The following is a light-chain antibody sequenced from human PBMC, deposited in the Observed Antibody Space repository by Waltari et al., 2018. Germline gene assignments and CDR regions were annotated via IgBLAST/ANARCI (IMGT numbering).Light chain of an antibody. CDR1: QSVSSN. J-gene: IGKJ1*01. Sequence: ETVMTQSPASLSASPGESATPSCSANQSVSSNLAWYQQKPGQSPRLLIYGASTRATGIPARFSGSGSGTEFTLTISSLQSEDFAVYYCQQYNNCPRTFGQGTKVEIK. CDR2: GAS. CDR3: QQYNNCPRT. V-gene: IGKV3-15*01.